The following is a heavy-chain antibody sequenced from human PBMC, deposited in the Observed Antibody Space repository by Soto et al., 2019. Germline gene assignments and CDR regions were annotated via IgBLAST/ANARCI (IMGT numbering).Heavy chain of an antibody. D-gene: IGHD3-10*01. CDR2: IIPILGIA. V-gene: IGHV1-69*08. J-gene: IGHJ6*02. Sequence: QVQLVQSGAEVKKPGSSVKVSCKASGGTFSSYTISWVRQAPGQGLEWMGRIIPILGIANYAQKFQGRVTITADKSTSTAYMELSSLRSEDTAVYYCARDPPYGSGSDAMDVWGQGTTVTVSS. CDR3: ARDPPYGSGSDAMDV. CDR1: GGTFSSYT.